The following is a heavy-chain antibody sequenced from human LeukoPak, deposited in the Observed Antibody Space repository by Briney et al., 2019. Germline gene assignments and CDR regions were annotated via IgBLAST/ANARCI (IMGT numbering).Heavy chain of an antibody. D-gene: IGHD5-12*01. J-gene: IGHJ6*04. CDR1: GGTFSSYA. CDR3: AGASSGYDYYYYGMDV. Sequence: SVKVSCKASGGTFSSYAISWVRQAPGQGLEWMGGIIPIFGTANYAQKFQGRVTITADESTSTAYMELSSLRSEDTAVYYCAGASSGYDYYYYGMDVWGKGTTVTVSS. CDR2: IIPIFGTA. V-gene: IGHV1-69*01.